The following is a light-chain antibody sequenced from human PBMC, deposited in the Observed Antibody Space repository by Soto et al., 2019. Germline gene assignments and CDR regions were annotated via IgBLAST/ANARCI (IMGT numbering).Light chain of an antibody. J-gene: IGLJ1*01. V-gene: IGLV1-47*02. Sequence: QSVLTQPPSASGTPGQRVTISCSGSSSNIGSNYVCWYQHLPGTAPKLLIYSNNQRPSGVPDRFSASKSGTSASLAISGLRSADEADYYCATWDDSLSGHYVFGTGTKLTVL. CDR2: SNN. CDR3: ATWDDSLSGHYV. CDR1: SSNIGSNY.